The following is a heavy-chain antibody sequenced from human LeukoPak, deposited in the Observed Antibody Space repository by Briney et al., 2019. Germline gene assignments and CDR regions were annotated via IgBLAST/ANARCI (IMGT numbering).Heavy chain of an antibody. CDR3: ARVIVTNYYYYMDV. CDR1: GFIFSDYG. Sequence: GGSLRLSCVASGFIFSDYGMAWVRQAPGKGLEWVSYISSSSSTIYYADSVKGRFTISRDNAKNSLYLQMNSLRAEDTAVYYCARVIVTNYYYYMDVWGKGTTVTVSS. D-gene: IGHD3-22*01. CDR2: ISSSSSTI. J-gene: IGHJ6*03. V-gene: IGHV3-48*01.